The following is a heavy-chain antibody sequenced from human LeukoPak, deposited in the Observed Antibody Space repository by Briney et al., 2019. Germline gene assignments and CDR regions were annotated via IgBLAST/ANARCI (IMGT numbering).Heavy chain of an antibody. D-gene: IGHD4-11*01. CDR3: ARVSRDYPYCFDC. J-gene: IGHJ4*02. V-gene: IGHV4-59*01. CDR2: IYSGST. CDR1: GDSIGSYY. Sequence: PSETLSLTCTVSGDSIGSYYWTWIRQPPGKGLEWIGYIYSGSTNYNPSLNSRVTISVDTSKNQFFLKLSSVTAADTAVYYCARVSRDYPYCFDCWGQGTLVTVSS.